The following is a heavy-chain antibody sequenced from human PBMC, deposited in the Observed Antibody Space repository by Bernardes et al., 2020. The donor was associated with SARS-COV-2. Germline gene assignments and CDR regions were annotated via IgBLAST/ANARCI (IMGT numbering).Heavy chain of an antibody. Sequence: VESLFLSCAASGFTFSSYGMHWVRQAPGPGLEWVAVISYDGSNQYYADSVKGRFTISRDNSKNTLYLQMNSLRAEDTAVYYCAKDTGGSYRVNWFDPWGQGTLVTVSS. V-gene: IGHV3-30*18. CDR2: ISYDGSNQ. J-gene: IGHJ5*02. D-gene: IGHD1-26*01. CDR1: GFTFSSYG. CDR3: AKDTGGSYRVNWFDP.